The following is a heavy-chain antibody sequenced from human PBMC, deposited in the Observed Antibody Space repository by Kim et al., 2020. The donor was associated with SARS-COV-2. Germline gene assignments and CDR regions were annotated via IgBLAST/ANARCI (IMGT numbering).Heavy chain of an antibody. CDR1: GFTFSSYW. D-gene: IGHD2-2*01. J-gene: IGHJ4*02. V-gene: IGHV3-7*03. CDR2: IKHDGSIK. CDR3: AREREYQDLEEGFDN. Sequence: GGSLRLSCTASGFTFSSYWMSWVRQAPGKGLEWVANIKHDGSIKHYVDSVRGRFTISRDNAEKSLYLQMNRLRAEDTAVYYCAREREYQDLEEGFDNWGQGTLVTVSS.